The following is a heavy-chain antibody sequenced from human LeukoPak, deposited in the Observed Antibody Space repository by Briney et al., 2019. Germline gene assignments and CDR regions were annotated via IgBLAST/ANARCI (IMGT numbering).Heavy chain of an antibody. V-gene: IGHV3-30*18. CDR1: GFAFRTYG. CDR2: ISYDGVNK. J-gene: IGHJ4*02. D-gene: IGHD6-19*01. Sequence: GRSLRLSCAASGFAFRTYGMHGVRQAPGKGLEWVAVISYDGVNKYYADSVKGRFTISRDNSKNTLYLQMNSLRPEDTAIYYCAKKVPDSSGYFSIDYWGQGTLVTVSS. CDR3: AKKVPDSSGYFSIDY.